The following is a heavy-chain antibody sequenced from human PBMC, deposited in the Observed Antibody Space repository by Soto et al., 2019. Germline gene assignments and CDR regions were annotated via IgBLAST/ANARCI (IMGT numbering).Heavy chain of an antibody. D-gene: IGHD3-9*01. CDR2: ISSSSSTI. CDR1: GFIFSSYG. V-gene: IGHV3-48*02. CDR3: ARDKGRTMTGTVYYYGMDV. J-gene: IGHJ6*02. Sequence: EVQLVESGGGLVQPGGSLRLSCEASGFIFSSYGMNWVRQAPGKGLEWVSYISSSSSTIYYVDSVKGRFTSSRDKDKNSLYLQRNSLRDGDTAVYYCARDKGRTMTGTVYYYGMDVWGQGTTVTVAS.